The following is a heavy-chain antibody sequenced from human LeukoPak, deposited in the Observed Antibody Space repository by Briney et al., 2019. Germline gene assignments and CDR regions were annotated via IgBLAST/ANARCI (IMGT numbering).Heavy chain of an antibody. CDR2: IYYSGST. J-gene: IGHJ4*02. CDR3: ARGRWSRDGYNYDY. D-gene: IGHD5-24*01. V-gene: IGHV4-59*01. Sequence: SETLSLTCTVSGGSISSYYWSWIRQPPGKGLEWIGYIYYSGSTNYNPSLKSRVTISVDTSKNQFSLKLSSVTAADTAVYCCARGRWSRDGYNYDYWGQGTLVTVSS. CDR1: GGSISSYY.